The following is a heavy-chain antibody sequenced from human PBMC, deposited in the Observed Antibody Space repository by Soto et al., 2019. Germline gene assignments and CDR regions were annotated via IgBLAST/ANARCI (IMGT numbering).Heavy chain of an antibody. J-gene: IGHJ4*02. CDR3: ARDRYDILTGYYLGYFDY. CDR1: GGSVSSGSYY. V-gene: IGHV4-61*01. CDR2: IYYSGST. Sequence: SETLSLTCTVSGGSVSSGSYYWSWIRQPPWKGLEWIGYIYYSGSTNYNPSLKSRVTISVDTSKNQLSLKLSSVTAADTAVYYCARDRYDILTGYYLGYFDYWGQGXLVTVYS. D-gene: IGHD3-9*01.